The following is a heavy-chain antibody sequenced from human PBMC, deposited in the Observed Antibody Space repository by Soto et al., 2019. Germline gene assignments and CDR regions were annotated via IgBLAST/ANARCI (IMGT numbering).Heavy chain of an antibody. V-gene: IGHV1-69*01. J-gene: IGHJ2*01. Sequence: QVQLVQSGAEVKKPGSSVKVSCKASGGTFRSYGINWVRQAPGQGLEWMGGIIPIFGTLISAQKFQDRVTITADESTGTVYMELTNLRPEDTAVYYCAREGGGLGYCSRGTCNWDFDIWGRGTLVTVSS. CDR3: AREGGGLGYCSRGTCNWDFDI. CDR1: GGTFRSYG. CDR2: IIPIFGTL. D-gene: IGHD2-15*01.